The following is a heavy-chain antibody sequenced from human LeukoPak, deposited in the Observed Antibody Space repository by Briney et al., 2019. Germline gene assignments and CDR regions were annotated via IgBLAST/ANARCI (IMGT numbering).Heavy chain of an antibody. CDR3: ARWYYDSSGRVDY. Sequence: ASVKVSCKASGYTFTSYDINWVRQATGQGLEWMGWMNPNSGNTGYAQKFQGRVTMTRSTSISTAYMELSSLRSEDTAVYYCARWYYDSSGRVDYRGQGTLVTVSS. CDR1: GYTFTSYD. J-gene: IGHJ4*02. CDR2: MNPNSGNT. V-gene: IGHV1-8*01. D-gene: IGHD3-22*01.